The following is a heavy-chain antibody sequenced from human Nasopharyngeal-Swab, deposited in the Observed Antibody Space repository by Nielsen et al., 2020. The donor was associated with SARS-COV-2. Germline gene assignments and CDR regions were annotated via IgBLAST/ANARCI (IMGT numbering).Heavy chain of an antibody. Sequence: GESLKISCAASGFTFSSFAMSWVRQAPGKGLEWVSAISGSGGSTYYADSVKGRFTISRDNSKNTLYLQMNSLRAEDTAVYYCAGGNSADHWGQGTLVTVSS. D-gene: IGHD4-23*01. CDR2: ISGSGGST. CDR1: GFTFSSFA. J-gene: IGHJ4*02. V-gene: IGHV3-23*01. CDR3: AGGNSADH.